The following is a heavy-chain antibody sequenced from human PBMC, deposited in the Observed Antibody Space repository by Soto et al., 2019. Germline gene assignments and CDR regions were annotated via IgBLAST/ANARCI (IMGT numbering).Heavy chain of an antibody. CDR1: GFTFSSYW. CDR3: ARYDILRCYYGMDV. D-gene: IGHD3-9*01. J-gene: IGHJ6*02. Sequence: PGGSLRLSCAASGFTFSSYWMSWVRQAPGKGLEWVANIKQDGSEKYYVDSVKGRFTISRDNAKNSLYLQMNSLRAEDTAVYYRARYDILRCYYGMDVWGQGTTVTVSS. V-gene: IGHV3-7*03. CDR2: IKQDGSEK.